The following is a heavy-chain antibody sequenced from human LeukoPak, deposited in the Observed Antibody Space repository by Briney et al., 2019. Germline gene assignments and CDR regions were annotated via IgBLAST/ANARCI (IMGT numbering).Heavy chain of an antibody. D-gene: IGHD4-17*01. J-gene: IGHJ2*01. Sequence: SQTLSLTCTVSGGSISSGGYYWSWIRQHPGKGLEWIGYIYYSGSTYYNPSLKSRVTISVDTSKNQSSLKLSSVTAADTAVYYCARSDYGDYVKWYFDLWGQGTLVTVSS. CDR1: GGSISSGGYY. V-gene: IGHV4-31*03. CDR2: IYYSGST. CDR3: ARSDYGDYVKWYFDL.